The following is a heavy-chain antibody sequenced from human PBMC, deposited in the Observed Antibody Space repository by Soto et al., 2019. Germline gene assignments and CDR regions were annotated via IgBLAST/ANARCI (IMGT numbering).Heavy chain of an antibody. V-gene: IGHV3-53*01. Sequence: LRLSCAASGFTVSSNYMSWVRQAPGKGLEWVSVIYSGGSTYYADSVKGRFTISRDNSKNTLYLQMNSLRAEDTAVYYCAREIRRRGQIMHYYYYGMDVWGQGTTVPVPS. CDR2: IYSGGST. CDR1: GFTVSSNY. J-gene: IGHJ6*02. CDR3: AREIRRRGQIMHYYYYGMDV.